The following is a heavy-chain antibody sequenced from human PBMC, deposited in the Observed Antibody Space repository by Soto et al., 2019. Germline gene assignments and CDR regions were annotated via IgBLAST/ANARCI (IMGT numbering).Heavy chain of an antibody. CDR3: ARVAWVHHEDTAMVTRHSYYFDY. J-gene: IGHJ4*02. CDR1: GYTFTSYG. CDR2: ISAYNGNT. Sequence: RASVKVSCKASGYTFTSYGISWVRQAPGQGLEWMGWISAYNGNTNYAQKLQGRVTMTTDTSTSTAYMELRSLRSDDTAVYYCARVAWVHHEDTAMVTRHSYYFDYWGQGTLVTVSS. V-gene: IGHV1-18*01. D-gene: IGHD5-18*01.